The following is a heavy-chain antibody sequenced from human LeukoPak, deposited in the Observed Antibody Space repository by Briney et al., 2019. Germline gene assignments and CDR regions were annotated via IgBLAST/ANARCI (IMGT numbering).Heavy chain of an antibody. CDR1: GFTFSSYW. CDR2: IKQDGSEK. D-gene: IGHD5-12*01. CDR3: TTGVLATIYY. J-gene: IGHJ4*02. Sequence: GGSLRLSCAASGFTFSSYWMSWVRQAPGKGLEWVANIKQDGSEKYYVDSVKGRFTISRDNAKNSLYLQMNSLKTEDTAVYYCTTGVLATIYYWGQGTLVTVSS. V-gene: IGHV3-7*03.